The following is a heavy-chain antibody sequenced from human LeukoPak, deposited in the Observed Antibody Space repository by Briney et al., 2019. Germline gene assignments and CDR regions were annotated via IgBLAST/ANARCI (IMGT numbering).Heavy chain of an antibody. J-gene: IGHJ3*02. V-gene: IGHV3-23*01. D-gene: IGHD2-21*02. Sequence: GGSLRLSCAASGFTFSSYAMSWVRQAPGKGLEWVSAISGSGGSTYYADSVKGRFTISRDNSKNTLYLQMNSLRAEDTAVSYCAKASCGGDCYEPGDIWGQGTMVTVSS. CDR1: GFTFSSYA. CDR3: AKASCGGDCYEPGDI. CDR2: ISGSGGST.